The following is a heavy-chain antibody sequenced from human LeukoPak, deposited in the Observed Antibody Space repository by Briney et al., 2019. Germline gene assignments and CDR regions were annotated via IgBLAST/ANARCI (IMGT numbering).Heavy chain of an antibody. Sequence: PGGSPRLSCVGSGFTFSNYAMSWVRQAPGKGLEWVSGISASGSSTYYADFVKGRFTISRDNSKNTLYLQLDSLRAEDSAVYYCAKDPPRGSSDAFDIWGQGTGITVSS. CDR2: ISASGSST. J-gene: IGHJ3*02. CDR1: GFTFSNYA. CDR3: AKDPPRGSSDAFDI. V-gene: IGHV3-23*01. D-gene: IGHD2-15*01.